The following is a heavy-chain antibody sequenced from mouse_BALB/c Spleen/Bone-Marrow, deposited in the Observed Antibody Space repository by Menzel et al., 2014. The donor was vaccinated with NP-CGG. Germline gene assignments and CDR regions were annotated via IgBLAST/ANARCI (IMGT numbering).Heavy chain of an antibody. V-gene: IGHV14-3*02. Sequence: EVQLQQSGAELVKPGASVKLSRTASGFNIKDTYMHWVKQRPEQGLEWIGRIDPANGNTKYDPKFQGKATITADTSSNTAYLQLSSLTSEDTAVYYCARGLLQYYYAMDYWGQGTSVTVSS. CDR3: ARGLLQYYYAMDY. J-gene: IGHJ4*01. CDR2: IDPANGNT. CDR1: GFNIKDTY. D-gene: IGHD2-3*01.